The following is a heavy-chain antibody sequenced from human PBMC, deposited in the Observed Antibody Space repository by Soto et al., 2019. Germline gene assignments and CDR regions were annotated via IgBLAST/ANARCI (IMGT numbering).Heavy chain of an antibody. CDR1: GGTFSSYD. Sequence: SVKVSCKASGGTFSSYDINWVRQATGQGLEYLGWMNPNSGNTGYVQKFQGRVTMTRDTSISTAYMELSSLRSEDTAVYFCARGVKYGAYSRWFDPWGQGTLVTVSS. J-gene: IGHJ5*02. CDR3: ARGVKYGAYSRWFDP. CDR2: MNPNSGNT. D-gene: IGHD4-17*01. V-gene: IGHV1-8*02.